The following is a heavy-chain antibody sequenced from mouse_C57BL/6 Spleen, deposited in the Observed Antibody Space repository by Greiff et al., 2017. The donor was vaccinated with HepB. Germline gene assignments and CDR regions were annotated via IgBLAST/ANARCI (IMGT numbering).Heavy chain of an antibody. D-gene: IGHD1-1*01. CDR1: GYTFTDYY. V-gene: IGHV1-19*01. CDR2: INPYNGGT. Sequence: VQLQQSGPVLVKPGASVKMSCKASGYTFTDYYMNWVKQSHGKSLEWIGVINPYNGGTSYNQKFKGKATLTVDKSSSTAYMELNSLTSEDSAVYYCARGGGSSYDYWGQGTTLTVSS. CDR3: ARGGGSSYDY. J-gene: IGHJ2*01.